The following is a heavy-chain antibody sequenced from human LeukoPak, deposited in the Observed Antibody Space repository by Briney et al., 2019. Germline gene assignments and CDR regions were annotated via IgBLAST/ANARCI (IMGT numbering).Heavy chain of an antibody. CDR3: AEDPNYYDSSGLTYYFDY. V-gene: IGHV3-23*01. J-gene: IGHJ4*02. Sequence: GGSLRLSCAASGFTFSSYATSWVRQAPGKGLEWVSAISGSGGSTYYAASVKGRFTISRDNSKNTLYLQTNSLRAEDTAVYYCAEDPNYYDSSGLTYYFDYWGQGTLVTVSS. CDR2: ISGSGGST. CDR1: GFTFSSYA. D-gene: IGHD3-22*01.